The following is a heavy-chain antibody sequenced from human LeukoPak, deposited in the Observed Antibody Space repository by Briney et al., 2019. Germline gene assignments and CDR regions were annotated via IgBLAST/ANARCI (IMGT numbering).Heavy chain of an antibody. CDR2: XXSSXTT. CDR3: ARHVWLGPFDI. Sequence: PSETLSLTXTVSGGSIXXXXXXXXRQXPGXXXXXIXXXXSSXTTXXXXXXKXXVXXXXXXSKTQFSLKLSSVTAADTAIYYCARHVWLGPFDIWGQGTMVTVSS. J-gene: IGHJ3*02. CDR1: GGSIXXXX. D-gene: IGHD3-16*01. V-gene: IGHV4-59*08.